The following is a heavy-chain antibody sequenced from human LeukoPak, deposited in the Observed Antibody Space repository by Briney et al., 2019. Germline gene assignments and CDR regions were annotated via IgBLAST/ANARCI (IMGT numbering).Heavy chain of an antibody. CDR2: IYSGGTT. CDR3: ARDPSAVAANTYG. CDR1: GFTVSNNY. V-gene: IGHV3-66*01. Sequence: GGSLRLSCAASGFTVSNNYMNWVRQAPGKGLEWVSLIYSGGTTYYADSVKGRFTISRDHSKNTLYLQMNSLRAEDTAVYYCARDPSAVAANTYGWGQGTLVTDSS. J-gene: IGHJ4*02. D-gene: IGHD6-25*01.